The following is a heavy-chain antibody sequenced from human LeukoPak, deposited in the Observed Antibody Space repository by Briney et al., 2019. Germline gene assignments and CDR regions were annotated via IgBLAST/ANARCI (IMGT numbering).Heavy chain of an antibody. D-gene: IGHD1-26*01. CDR1: GFTFSSYS. J-gene: IGHJ4*02. V-gene: IGHV3-23*01. CDR3: AKVLSGSQDY. CDR2: IGGGGEST. Sequence: GGSLRLSCAASGFTFSSYSMNWVRQAPGKGLEWVSTIGGGGESTYYADSVKGRFTISRDNSKSTVYLQMNSLRVEDTAVYYCAKVLSGSQDYWGQGTLVTVFS.